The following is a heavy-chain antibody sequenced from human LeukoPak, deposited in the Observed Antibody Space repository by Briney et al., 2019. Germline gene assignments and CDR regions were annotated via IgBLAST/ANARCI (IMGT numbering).Heavy chain of an antibody. J-gene: IGHJ3*02. CDR2: IYYSGST. CDR3: ARDTTLTTVTTSAFDI. D-gene: IGHD4-17*01. Sequence: SETLSPTCTVSGDSISSTNYYWGWIRQPPGKGLEWIESIYYSGSTYYNPSLKSRVTISVDTSKNHFSLKLSSVTAADTAVYYCARDTTLTTVTTSAFDIWGQGTMVTVSS. V-gene: IGHV4-39*07. CDR1: GDSISSTNYY.